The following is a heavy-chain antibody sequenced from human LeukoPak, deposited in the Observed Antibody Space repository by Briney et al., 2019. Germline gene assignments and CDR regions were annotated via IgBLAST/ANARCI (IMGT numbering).Heavy chain of an antibody. CDR1: GGSISSYY. CDR2: TYYSGST. Sequence: PSETLSLTCTVSGGSISSYYWSWLRQPPGKGLEWIGYTYYSGSTNYNPSLKSRVTISVDTSKNQFSLKLSSVTAADTAVYYCARESQYGEATVTTPGGYYYYGMDVWGQGTTVTVSS. J-gene: IGHJ6*02. CDR3: ARESQYGEATVTTPGGYYYYGMDV. V-gene: IGHV4-59*01. D-gene: IGHD4-17*01.